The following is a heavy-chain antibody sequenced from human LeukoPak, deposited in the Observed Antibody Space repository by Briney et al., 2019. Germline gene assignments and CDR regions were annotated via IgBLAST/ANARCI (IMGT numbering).Heavy chain of an antibody. CDR1: GGSFSGYY. D-gene: IGHD5-18*01. CDR2: INHSGST. J-gene: IGHJ4*02. CDR3: ARVGYGTRGSSY. Sequence: PSETLSLTCAVYGGSFSGYYWSWIRQPPGKGLEWIGEINHSGSTNYNPSLKSRVTISVDTSKNQFSLKLSSVTAADTAVYYCARVGYGTRGSSYWGQGTLVTVSS. V-gene: IGHV4-34*01.